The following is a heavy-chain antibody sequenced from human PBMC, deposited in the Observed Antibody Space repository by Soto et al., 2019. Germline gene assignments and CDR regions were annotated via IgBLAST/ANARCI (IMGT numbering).Heavy chain of an antibody. CDR2: ISPYNANT. V-gene: IGHV1-18*01. CDR1: AYTFTNYG. J-gene: IGHJ4*02. CDR3: GSSNGGGNRQVVY. Sequence: ASVKVSCQPSAYTFTNYGITWVRQAPGQGLEWMGWISPYNANTNYAEKFQDRVTISQDTSKNQFSLELISLTAADTAVYFCGSSNGGGNRQVVYWGQGTQVTVSS. D-gene: IGHD2-15*01.